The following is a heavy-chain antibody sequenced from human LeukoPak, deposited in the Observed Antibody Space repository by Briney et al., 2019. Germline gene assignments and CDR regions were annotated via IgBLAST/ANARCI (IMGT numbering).Heavy chain of an antibody. CDR2: ISYDGSNK. V-gene: IGHV3-30*14. CDR3: ARCGGDCYYGFDI. CDR1: GFTFSSYA. D-gene: IGHD2-21*02. J-gene: IGHJ3*02. Sequence: GRSLRLSCAASGFTFSSYAMHWVRQAPGKGLEWVAVISYDGSNKYYADSVKGRFTVSRDNSKNTLYLQMNSLRAEDTAVYYCARCGGDCYYGFDIWGQGTMVTVSS.